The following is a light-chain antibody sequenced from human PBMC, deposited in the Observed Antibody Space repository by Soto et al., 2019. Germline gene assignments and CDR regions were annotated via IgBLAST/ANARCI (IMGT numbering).Light chain of an antibody. V-gene: IGLV2-23*02. CDR2: EVS. CDR3: CEYAGSSTYV. Sequence: LTQPASVSGSPGQSITISCTGTSSVVGSYNLVSWYQQHPGKAPKLMIYEVSKRPSGVSNRFSGSKSGNTASLTISGLQAEDETDYYCCEYAGSSTYVFGTRTKVTVL. J-gene: IGLJ1*01. CDR1: SSVVGSYNL.